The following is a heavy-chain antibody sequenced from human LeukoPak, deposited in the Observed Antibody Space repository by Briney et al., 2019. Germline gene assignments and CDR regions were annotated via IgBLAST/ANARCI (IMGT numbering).Heavy chain of an antibody. Sequence: PGRSLRLSCAASGFPFRDFAIHWVRQAPGKGLEWVAVIWHDGGNKFYADSVKGRFTISRDNSKNTLFLQMSRLRADDTALYYCAILTGVMRQPTFNWYDLGGQGTQVTVSS. V-gene: IGHV3-33*01. J-gene: IGHJ5*02. D-gene: IGHD1-14*01. CDR2: IWHDGGNK. CDR3: AILTGVMRQPTFNWYDL. CDR1: GFPFRDFA.